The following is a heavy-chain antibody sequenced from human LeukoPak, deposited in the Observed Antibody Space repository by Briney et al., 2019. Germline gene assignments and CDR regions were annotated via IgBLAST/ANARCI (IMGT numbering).Heavy chain of an antibody. CDR3: ARGDYSSSWYLTFDY. CDR1: GRSFSGYY. J-gene: IGHJ4*02. D-gene: IGHD6-13*01. V-gene: IGHV4-34*01. CDR2: INHSGST. Sequence: SSETLSLTCAVYGRSFSGYYWSWIRQPPGKGLEWIGEINHSGSTNYNPSLKSRVTISVDTSKNQFSLKLSSVTAADTAVYYCARGDYSSSWYLTFDYWGQGTLVTVSS.